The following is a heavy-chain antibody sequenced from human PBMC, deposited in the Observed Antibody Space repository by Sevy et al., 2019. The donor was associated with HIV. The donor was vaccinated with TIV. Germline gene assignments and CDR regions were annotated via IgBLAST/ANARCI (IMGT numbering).Heavy chain of an antibody. CDR1: GFTFSSYA. Sequence: GGSLRLSCAVSGFTFSSYAMHWVRQAPGKGLEWVAVISYDGSNKYYADSVKGRFTISRDNSKNTLYLQMNSLRAEDTAVYYCAREGIFKDGMDVWGQGTTVTVSS. D-gene: IGHD6-13*01. CDR3: AREGIFKDGMDV. J-gene: IGHJ6*02. V-gene: IGHV3-30-3*01. CDR2: ISYDGSNK.